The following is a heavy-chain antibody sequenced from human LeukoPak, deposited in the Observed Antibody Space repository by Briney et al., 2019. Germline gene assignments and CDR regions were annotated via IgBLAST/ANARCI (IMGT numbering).Heavy chain of an antibody. J-gene: IGHJ4*02. CDR2: IYYSGST. CDR1: GGSISSYY. V-gene: IGHV4-59*01. D-gene: IGHD5-18*01. CDR3: ARSSGYVRPYSHY. Sequence: SETLSLTCTVSGGSISSYYWSWIRQPPGKGLEWIGYIYYSGSTNYNPSLKSRVTISVDTSKNQFSLKLSSVTAADTAVYYCARSSGYVRPYSHYWGQGTLVTVSS.